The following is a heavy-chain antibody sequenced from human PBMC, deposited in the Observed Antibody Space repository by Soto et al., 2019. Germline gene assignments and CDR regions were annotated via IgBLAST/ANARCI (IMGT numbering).Heavy chain of an antibody. J-gene: IGHJ3*02. V-gene: IGHV3-7*01. Sequence: EVQLVESGGGLVQPGGSLRLSCAASGFTFSSYWMSWVRQAPGKGLEWVANIKQDGSEKYYVDSVKGRFTISRDNAKNSLYLQMNSLRAEDTAVYYCARDRYYDILTGYYADAFDIWGQGTMVTVSS. CDR1: GFTFSSYW. CDR2: IKQDGSEK. CDR3: ARDRYYDILTGYYADAFDI. D-gene: IGHD3-9*01.